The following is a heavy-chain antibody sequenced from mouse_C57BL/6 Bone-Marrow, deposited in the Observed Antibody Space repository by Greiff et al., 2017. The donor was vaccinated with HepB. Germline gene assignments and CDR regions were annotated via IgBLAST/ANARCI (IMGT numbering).Heavy chain of an antibody. CDR2: IHPNSGST. Sequence: VQLQHPGAELVKPGASVKLSCKASGYTFTSYWMHWVKQRPGQGLEWIGMIHPNSGSTNYNEKLKSKATLTVDKSSSTAYMQLSSLTSEDAAVYDCAVYYDGISNRVWGQGTTLTESS. CDR3: AVYYDGISNRV. V-gene: IGHV1-64*01. J-gene: IGHJ2*01. D-gene: IGHD1-1*01. CDR1: GYTFTSYW.